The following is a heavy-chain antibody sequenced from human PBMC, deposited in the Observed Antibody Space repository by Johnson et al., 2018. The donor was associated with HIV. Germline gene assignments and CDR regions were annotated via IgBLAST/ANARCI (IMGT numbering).Heavy chain of an antibody. Sequence: VQLVESGGGLVKPGGSLRLPCAASGFTFSDYYMSWVRQAPGKGLEWVSVIYSGGSTYYADSVKGRFTISRDNSKNTLYLQMNSLRAEDTAVYYCARVRRSGTYYVDAFDIWGQGTMVTVSS. V-gene: IGHV3-66*02. D-gene: IGHD1-26*01. CDR2: IYSGGST. CDR3: ARVRRSGTYYVDAFDI. J-gene: IGHJ3*02. CDR1: GFTFSDYY.